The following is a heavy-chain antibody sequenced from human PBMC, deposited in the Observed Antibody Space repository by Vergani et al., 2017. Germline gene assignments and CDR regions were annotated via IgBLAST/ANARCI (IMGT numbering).Heavy chain of an antibody. D-gene: IGHD2-2*02. J-gene: IGHJ6*02. Sequence: EVQLVESGGGLIQPGGSLRLSCAASGFTVSSNYMSWVRQAPGKGLEWVSVIYSGGSTYYADSVKGRFTISRDNSKNTLYLQMNSLRAEDTAVYYCAKATTRYCSSTSCYTYYYYYGMDVWGQGTTVTVSS. CDR1: GFTVSSNY. CDR2: IYSGGST. CDR3: AKATTRYCSSTSCYTYYYYYGMDV. V-gene: IGHV3-53*01.